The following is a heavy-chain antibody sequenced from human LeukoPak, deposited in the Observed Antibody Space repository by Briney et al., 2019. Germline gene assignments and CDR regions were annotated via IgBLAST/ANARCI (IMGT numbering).Heavy chain of an antibody. CDR1: GFTFTDYA. CDR2: IRRIPSGGTT. D-gene: IGHD5-18*01. CDR3: TRGIGYTYGWSD. Sequence: GGSLRLSCVTSGFTFTDYAISWFRQAPGKGLEWVGFIRRIPSGGTTDYAASVKGRFTISRDNSKSIAYLRMNSLESEDTAMYYCTRGIGYTYGWSDWGQGTLVTVSS. J-gene: IGHJ4*02. V-gene: IGHV3-49*03.